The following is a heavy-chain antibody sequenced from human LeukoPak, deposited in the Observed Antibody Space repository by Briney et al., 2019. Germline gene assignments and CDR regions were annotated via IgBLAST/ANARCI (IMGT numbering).Heavy chain of an antibody. CDR2: IKQDGSEK. V-gene: IGHV3-7*03. Sequence: GGSLRLSCAASGFTFSSYWMSWVRQAPGKGLEWVANIKQDGSEKYYVDSVKGRFTISRDNAKNSLHLQMNSLRAEDTAVYYCGRVSESLVNGGVSWSFDNWGQGTLVTVSS. J-gene: IGHJ4*02. CDR3: GRVSESLVNGGVSWSFDN. D-gene: IGHD2-15*01. CDR1: GFTFSSYW.